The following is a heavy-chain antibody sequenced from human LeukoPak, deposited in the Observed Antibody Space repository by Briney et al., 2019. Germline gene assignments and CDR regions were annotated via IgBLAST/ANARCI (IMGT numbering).Heavy chain of an antibody. CDR1: GYTFTAYY. CDR2: INSNNGGT. Sequence: ASVKVSCKASGYTFTAYYIHWVRQAPGQGLEWMGWINSNNGGTKYAQNFQGRVTMTRDTSITTAYMDLSSLRSDNTAIYYCARDVRLGDLSLSFFDSWGQGTLVTVSS. J-gene: IGHJ4*02. CDR3: ARDVRLGDLSLSFFDS. V-gene: IGHV1-2*02. D-gene: IGHD3-16*02.